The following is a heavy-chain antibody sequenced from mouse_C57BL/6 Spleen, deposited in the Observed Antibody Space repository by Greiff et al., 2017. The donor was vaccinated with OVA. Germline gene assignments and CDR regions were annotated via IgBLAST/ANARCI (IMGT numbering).Heavy chain of an antibody. CDR1: GYSFTGYY. CDR3: ARGDYDLFDY. Sequence: EVQLVESGPELVKPGASVKISCKASGYSFTGYYMHWVKQSSEKSLEWIGEINPSTGGTSYNQKFKGKATLTVDKSSSTAYMQLKSLTSEDSAVYYCARGDYDLFDYWGQGTTLTVSS. D-gene: IGHD2-4*01. J-gene: IGHJ2*01. CDR2: INPSTGGT. V-gene: IGHV1-43*01.